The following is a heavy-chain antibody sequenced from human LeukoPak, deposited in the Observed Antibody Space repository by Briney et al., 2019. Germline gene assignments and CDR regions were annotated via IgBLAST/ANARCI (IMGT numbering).Heavy chain of an antibody. CDR1: GGSISSSSYY. V-gene: IGHV4-39*07. J-gene: IGHJ4*02. Sequence: TSETLSLTCTVSGGSISSSSYYWGWIRQPPGKGLEWIGSIYYSGSTYYNPSLKSRVTISVDTSKNQFSLKLSSVTAADTAVYYCARVWFGESDPGSFDYWGQGTLVTVSS. CDR2: IYYSGST. D-gene: IGHD3-10*01. CDR3: ARVWFGESDPGSFDY.